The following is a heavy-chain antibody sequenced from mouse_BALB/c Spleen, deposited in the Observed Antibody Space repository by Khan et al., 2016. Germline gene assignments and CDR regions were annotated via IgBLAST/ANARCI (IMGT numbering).Heavy chain of an antibody. J-gene: IGHJ3*01. D-gene: IGHD2-4*01. CDR2: IDPANGNT. V-gene: IGHV14-3*02. CDR1: GFNIKDTY. CDR3: ARSPYDYDVGFAY. Sequence: VQLKQSGAELVKPGASVKLSCTASGFNIKDTYMHWVKQRPEQGLEWIGRIDPANGNTKYDPKFQGKATITADTSSNTAYLQLSSLTSEDTAVYYGARSPYDYDVGFAYLGQGTLVTVSA.